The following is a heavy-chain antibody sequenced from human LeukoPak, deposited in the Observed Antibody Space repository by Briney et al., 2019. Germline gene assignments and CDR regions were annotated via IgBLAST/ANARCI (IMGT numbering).Heavy chain of an antibody. V-gene: IGHV4-61*02. CDR3: ARAPEYGWGSYLLY. D-gene: IGHD3-10*01. CDR1: GGSISSGNYY. CDR2: IYTSGST. Sequence: PSETLSLTCTVSGGSISSGNYYWSWIRQPAGKGLEWIGRIYTSGSTNYNSSLKSRVTISVDTPKSQFSLNLSSVTAADTGVYYCARAPEYGWGSYLLYWGQGIQVTVSS. J-gene: IGHJ4*02.